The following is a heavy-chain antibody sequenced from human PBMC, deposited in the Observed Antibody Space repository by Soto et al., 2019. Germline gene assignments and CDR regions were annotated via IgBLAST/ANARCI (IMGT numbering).Heavy chain of an antibody. V-gene: IGHV1-69*01. Sequence: QVQLVQSGPEVKRPGSSVKVSCKASGGTFNNYAVNWVRQAPGHGLEWMGDISPMFGKANYAQKFQGRVKITADDATATAYLELSSLRSDDTALYYCAREVEVHTPVFGFWGQGSLVTVSS. CDR2: ISPMFGKA. J-gene: IGHJ4*02. CDR3: AREVEVHTPVFGF. CDR1: GGTFNNYA. D-gene: IGHD2-2*01.